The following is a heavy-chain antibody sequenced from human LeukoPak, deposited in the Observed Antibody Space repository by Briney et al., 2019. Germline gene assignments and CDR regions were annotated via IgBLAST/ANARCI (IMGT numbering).Heavy chain of an antibody. CDR1: GFTFSTYP. CDR2: INNNGDRT. CDR3: ARGGLVGPTPYLDS. Sequence: GGSLRLSCAASGFTFSTYPMYWVRQAPGRGPEYVPGINNNGDRTYYAKSVKGRFTISRDNSKNTLYLQVGSLRAEDMAVYYCARGGLVGPTPYLDSWGQGTLVTVSS. V-gene: IGHV3-64*01. J-gene: IGHJ4*02. D-gene: IGHD1-26*01.